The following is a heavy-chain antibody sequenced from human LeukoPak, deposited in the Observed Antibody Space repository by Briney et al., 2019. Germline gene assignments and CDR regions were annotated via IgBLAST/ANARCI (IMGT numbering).Heavy chain of an antibody. D-gene: IGHD6-19*01. Sequence: GGSLRLSCAASGFTFSDYYMSWIRQAPGKGLEWVSYISSSSSYTNYADSVKGRFTISRDNAKNSLYLQMNSLRAEDTAVYYCARGGHRAGYSSGWYTGEFDYWGQGTLVTVSS. CDR1: GFTFSDYY. CDR2: ISSSSSYT. V-gene: IGHV3-11*06. CDR3: ARGGHRAGYSSGWYTGEFDY. J-gene: IGHJ4*02.